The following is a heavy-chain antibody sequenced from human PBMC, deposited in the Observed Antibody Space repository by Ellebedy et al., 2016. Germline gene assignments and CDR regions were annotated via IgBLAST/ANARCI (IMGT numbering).Heavy chain of an antibody. Sequence: GESLKISCAASGFAFSSSGMSWVRQAPGKGLEWVSSISGSGTGTYYADSVKGRFTISRDNSKNTVSLQMNSLTAEDTAVYYCSKGKVGDWGQGTLVTVSS. CDR2: ISGSGTGT. V-gene: IGHV3-23*01. J-gene: IGHJ4*02. CDR1: GFAFSSSG. CDR3: SKGKVGD. D-gene: IGHD3-16*01.